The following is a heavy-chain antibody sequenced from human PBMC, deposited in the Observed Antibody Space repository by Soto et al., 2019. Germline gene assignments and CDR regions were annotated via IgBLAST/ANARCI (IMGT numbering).Heavy chain of an antibody. CDR2: VYYSGST. J-gene: IGHJ4*02. CDR1: GGSITNYH. D-gene: IGHD3-22*01. V-gene: IGHV4-59*12. Sequence: SETLSLTCNVSGGSITNYHWSWIRQSPGKGLEWIGFVYYSGSTSYNPSLKSRVTISVDTSKNQFSLKLSSVTAADTAVYYCATDWSSGYIFDYWGQGTLVT. CDR3: ATDWSSGYIFDY.